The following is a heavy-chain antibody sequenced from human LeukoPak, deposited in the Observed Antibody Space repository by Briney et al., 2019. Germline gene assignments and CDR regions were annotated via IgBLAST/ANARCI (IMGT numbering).Heavy chain of an antibody. Sequence: SETLSLTCAVYGGSFSCYYWSWIRQSPGKGLEWIGEINHSGSTNYNPSLQSRVTISVDTSKNPFSLKLSSVTAADTAVDYCARADDYVWGSYRYRALEFWGQGTLVTVS. V-gene: IGHV4-34*01. D-gene: IGHD3-16*02. CDR3: ARADDYVWGSYRYRALEF. CDR2: INHSGST. J-gene: IGHJ4*02. CDR1: GGSFSCYY.